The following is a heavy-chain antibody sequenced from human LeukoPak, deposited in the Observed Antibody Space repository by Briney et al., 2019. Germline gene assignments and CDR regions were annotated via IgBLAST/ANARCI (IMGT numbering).Heavy chain of an antibody. CDR1: GGSISSYY. V-gene: IGHV4-59*01. CDR3: ARGPSSSWYTYYFDY. Sequence: SETLSLTCTVSGGSISSYYWSWIRQSPGKGLECIGYIHYTGSTNYNPSLKSRVTISVETSKNQFSLKLKSVTAADTAVYYCARGPSSSWYTYYFDYWGQGTLVTVSS. J-gene: IGHJ4*02. D-gene: IGHD6-13*01. CDR2: IHYTGST.